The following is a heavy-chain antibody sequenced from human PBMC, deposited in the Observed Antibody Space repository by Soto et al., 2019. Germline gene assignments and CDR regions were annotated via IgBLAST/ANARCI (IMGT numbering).Heavy chain of an antibody. CDR3: ARHRPLDTAMVYQDYYYGMDV. CDR1: GYSFTSYW. V-gene: IGHV5-10-1*01. CDR2: IDPSDSYT. Sequence: PGESLKISCKGSGYSFTSYWISWVRQMPGKGLEWMGRIDPSDSYTNYSPSFQGHVTISADKSISTAYLQWSSLKASDTAMYYCARHRPLDTAMVYQDYYYGMDVWGQGTTVTVSS. J-gene: IGHJ6*02. D-gene: IGHD5-18*01.